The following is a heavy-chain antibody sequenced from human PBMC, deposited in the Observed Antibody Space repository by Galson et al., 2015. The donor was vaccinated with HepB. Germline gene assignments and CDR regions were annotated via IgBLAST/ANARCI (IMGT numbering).Heavy chain of an antibody. CDR2: ISYDGSNK. D-gene: IGHD3-3*02. CDR3: SKSHSFSRTWAFDY. J-gene: IGHJ4*02. Sequence: SLRLSCAASGFTFSNNGMHWVRQAPGKGLEWVAVISYDGSNKYYADSVKGRFTISRDNSKNTLFLQMNSLRHEDTAVYYCSKSHSFSRTWAFDYWGQGTLVTVSS. CDR1: GFTFSNNG. V-gene: IGHV3-30*18.